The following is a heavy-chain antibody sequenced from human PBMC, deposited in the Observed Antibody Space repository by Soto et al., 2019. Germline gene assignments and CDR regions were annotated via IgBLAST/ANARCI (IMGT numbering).Heavy chain of an antibody. D-gene: IGHD4-4*01. CDR2: IYYSGST. Sequence: SETLSLTCTVSGGSISSGGYYWSWIRQHPGKGLEWIGYIYYSGSTYYNPSLKSRVTISVDTSKNQFSLKLSSVTAADTAVYYCARGEYGFTVTSDVDSDYRGKGTLVTDSS. J-gene: IGHJ4*02. CDR3: ARGEYGFTVTSDVDSDY. CDR1: GGSISSGGYY. V-gene: IGHV4-31*03.